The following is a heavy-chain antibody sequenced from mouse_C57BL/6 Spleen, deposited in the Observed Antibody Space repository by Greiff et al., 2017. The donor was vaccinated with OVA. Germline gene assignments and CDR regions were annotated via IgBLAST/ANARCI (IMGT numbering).Heavy chain of an antibody. D-gene: IGHD1-1*01. CDR3: ARGITTVVATNWYFDV. V-gene: IGHV1-53*01. J-gene: IGHJ1*03. Sequence: QVQLQQPGPELVKPGASVKLSCKASGYTFTSYWMHWVKQRPGQGLEWIGNINPSNGGTNYNEKFKSKATLTVDKSSSTAYMQLSSLTSEDSAVYYCARGITTVVATNWYFDVWGTGTTVTVSS. CDR1: GYTFTSYW. CDR2: INPSNGGT.